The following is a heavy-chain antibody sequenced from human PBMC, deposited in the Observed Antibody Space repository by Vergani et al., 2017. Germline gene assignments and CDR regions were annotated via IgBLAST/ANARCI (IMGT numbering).Heavy chain of an antibody. CDR3: ARDPGYSYGYYYYGMDV. CDR2: IYTSGST. V-gene: IGHV4-61*02. J-gene: IGHJ6*02. D-gene: IGHD5-18*01. CDR1: GGSISSGSYY. Sequence: QVQLQESGPGLVKPSQTLSLTCTVSGGSISSGSYYWCWIRQPAGKGLEWIGRIYTSGSTNYNPSLKSRVTISVDTSKNQFSLKLSSVTAADTAVYYCARDPGYSYGYYYYGMDVWGQGTTVTVSS.